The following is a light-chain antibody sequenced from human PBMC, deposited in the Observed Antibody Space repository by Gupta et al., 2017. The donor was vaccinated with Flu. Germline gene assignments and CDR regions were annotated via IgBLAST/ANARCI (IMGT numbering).Light chain of an antibody. Sequence: SSVLTQPPSVSVAPGQTARIICGGNNIGSKSVNWYQQKPGQAPVLVVYDDFDRPSGIPERFSGSNSGNTATLTISRVEAGDEADYYCQVWDSSSDLSYVFGAGTKVTVL. CDR1: NIGSKS. J-gene: IGLJ1*01. V-gene: IGLV3-21*02. CDR3: QVWDSSSDLSYV. CDR2: DDF.